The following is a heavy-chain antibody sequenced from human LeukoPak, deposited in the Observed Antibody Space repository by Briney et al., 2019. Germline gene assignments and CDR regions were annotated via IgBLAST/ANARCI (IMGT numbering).Heavy chain of an antibody. Sequence: PGRSLRLSCAASGFTFSSYAMHWVRQAPGKGLEWVAVISHDGSNKYYADSVKGRFTMSRDNSKNTLYLQMNSLRAEDTAVYYCATASRRDSSGWYCAGATDYWGQGTLVTVSS. V-gene: IGHV3-30-3*01. CDR2: ISHDGSNK. CDR1: GFTFSSYA. D-gene: IGHD6-19*01. CDR3: ATASRRDSSGWYCAGATDY. J-gene: IGHJ4*02.